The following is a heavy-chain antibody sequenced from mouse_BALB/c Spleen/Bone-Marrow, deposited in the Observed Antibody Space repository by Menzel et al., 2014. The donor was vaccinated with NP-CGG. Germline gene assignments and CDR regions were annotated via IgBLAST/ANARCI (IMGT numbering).Heavy chain of an antibody. CDR1: GYTFTSYW. J-gene: IGHJ1*01. D-gene: IGHD1-1*01. CDR3: TRSGYYGSSYGYFDV. Sequence: LKQSGSELVRPGASVKLSCKASGYTFTSYWMHWVKQRPGQGLEWIGNIYPGSGSTNYDEKFKSRATLTVDTSSSTAYMQLSSLTSEDSAVYYCTRSGYYGSSYGYFDVWGAGTTVTVSS. V-gene: IGHV1S22*01. CDR2: IYPGSGST.